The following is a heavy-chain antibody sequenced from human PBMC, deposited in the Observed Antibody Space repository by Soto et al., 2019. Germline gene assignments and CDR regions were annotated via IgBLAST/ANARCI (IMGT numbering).Heavy chain of an antibody. CDR2: IYYSGST. CDR3: ARERDRTFDY. J-gene: IGHJ4*02. CDR1: GGSISSGGYY. V-gene: IGHV4-31*03. Sequence: PSETLSLTCTVSGGSISSGGYYWSWIRQHPGKGLEWIGYIYYSGSTYYNPSLKSRVTISVDTSKNQFSLKLSSVTAADTAVYYCARERDRTFDYWGQGTLVTVSS.